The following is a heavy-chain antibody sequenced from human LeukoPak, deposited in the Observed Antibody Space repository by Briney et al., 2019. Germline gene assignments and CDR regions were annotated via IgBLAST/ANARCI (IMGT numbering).Heavy chain of an antibody. CDR2: IKSKTDGGTT. CDR3: TTGFSTGN. Sequence: GGSLRLSCAASGITVSDAWLSWVRQAPGKGLEWVGRIKSKTDGGTTDYAAPVKGRFTVSRDDSKNTLYLQMNSLRTEDTALYYCTTGFSTGNWGQETLVTVSS. CDR1: GITVSDAW. D-gene: IGHD2/OR15-2a*01. J-gene: IGHJ4*02. V-gene: IGHV3-15*01.